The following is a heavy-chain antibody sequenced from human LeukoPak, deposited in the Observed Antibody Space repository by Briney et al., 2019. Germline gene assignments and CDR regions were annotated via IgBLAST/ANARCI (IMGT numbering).Heavy chain of an antibody. CDR3: TTDTPVQTSSSLSY. J-gene: IGHJ4*02. CDR2: IKSKTDGGTT. Sequence: GGSLRLSCAASGFTFSNAWTSWVRQAPGKGLEWVGRIKSKTDGGTTDYAAPVKGRFTISRDDSKNTLYLQMNSLKTEDTAVYYCTTDTPVQTSSSLSYWGQGTLVTVSS. V-gene: IGHV3-15*01. CDR1: GFTFSNAW. D-gene: IGHD6-13*01.